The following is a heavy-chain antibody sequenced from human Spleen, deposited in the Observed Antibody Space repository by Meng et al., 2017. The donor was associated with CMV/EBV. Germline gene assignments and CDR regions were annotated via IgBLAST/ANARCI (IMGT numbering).Heavy chain of an antibody. J-gene: IGHJ6*02. CDR1: GYTFTSYG. V-gene: IGHV1-18*01. Sequence: SVKVSCKASGYTFTSYGINWVRQAPGQGLEWMGWINAYNGNTNYAQKVQGRVTMTTDTSTSTAYMELRSLRSDDTAVYYCARVTVLYGMDVWGQGTTVTVSS. D-gene: IGHD1-20*01. CDR3: ARVTVLYGMDV. CDR2: INAYNGNT.